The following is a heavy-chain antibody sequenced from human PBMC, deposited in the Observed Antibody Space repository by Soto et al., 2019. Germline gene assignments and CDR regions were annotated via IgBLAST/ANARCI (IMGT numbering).Heavy chain of an antibody. CDR1: GFTFEDYS. CDR3: TKRRSARPGFDAFDL. Sequence: GGSLRLSCVASGFTFEDYSLHWVRQVPGKGLEWVAGISGNSGSSGYADSVRGRFTVSRDNAKNSLFLQMSSPSPEDTALYYCTKRRSARPGFDAFDLWGQGTMVTVSS. V-gene: IGHV3-9*01. CDR2: ISGNSGSS. D-gene: IGHD3-10*01. J-gene: IGHJ3*01.